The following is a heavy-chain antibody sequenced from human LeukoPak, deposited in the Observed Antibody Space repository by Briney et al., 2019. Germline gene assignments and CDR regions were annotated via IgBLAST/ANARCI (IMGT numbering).Heavy chain of an antibody. V-gene: IGHV3-33*06. CDR3: AKGDGYPDYFDY. CDR2: IWYDGSNK. CDR1: GFTFSSYG. Sequence: GGSLRLSCAASGFTFSSYGMHWVRQAPGKGLGWVAVIWYDGSNKYYADSVKGRFTISRDNSKNTLYLQMNSLRAEDTAVYYCAKGDGYPDYFDYWGQGTLVTVSS. D-gene: IGHD5-24*01. J-gene: IGHJ4*02.